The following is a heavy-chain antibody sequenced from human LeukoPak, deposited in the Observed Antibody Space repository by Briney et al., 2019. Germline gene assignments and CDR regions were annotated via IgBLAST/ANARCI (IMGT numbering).Heavy chain of an antibody. CDR2: IIPIFGTA. Sequence: GASVKVSCKASGGTFSSYAISWVRQAPGQGLEWMGRIIPIFGTANYAQKFQGRVTITTDESTSTAYMELSSLRSEDTAVYYCASHPPYCSGGSCPYYFGYWGQGTLVTVSS. V-gene: IGHV1-69*05. CDR3: ASHPPYCSGGSCPYYFGY. CDR1: GGTFSSYA. J-gene: IGHJ4*02. D-gene: IGHD2-15*01.